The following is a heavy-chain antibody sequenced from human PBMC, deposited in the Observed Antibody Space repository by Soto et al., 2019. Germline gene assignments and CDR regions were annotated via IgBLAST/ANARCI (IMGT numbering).Heavy chain of an antibody. J-gene: IGHJ4*02. V-gene: IGHV4-39*01. CDR3: ARRNAAMGLYYFDY. CDR1: GGSISSSSYY. CDR2: IYYSGST. Sequence: SVTLSLTCTVSGGSISSSSYYLGWIRQPPGKGLEWIGSIYYSGSTYYNPSLKSRVTISVDTSKNQFSLKLSSVTAADTAVYYCARRNAAMGLYYFDYWGQGTLVTVS. D-gene: IGHD5-18*01.